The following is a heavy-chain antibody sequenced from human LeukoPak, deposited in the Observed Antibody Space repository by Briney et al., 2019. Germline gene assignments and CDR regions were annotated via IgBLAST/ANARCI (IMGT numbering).Heavy chain of an antibody. CDR1: GFTFSTYD. CDR3: ARDQWSVRGVIPFDY. D-gene: IGHD3-10*02. Sequence: PGRSLRLSCTTSGFTFSTYDMNWVRQAPGKGLEWLSSISTSSGTIFYADSVKGRFTISRDNAKNSLYLQMNSLRAEDTAVYYCARDQWSVRGVIPFDYWGQGTLVTVSS. J-gene: IGHJ4*02. CDR2: ISTSSGTI. V-gene: IGHV3-48*04.